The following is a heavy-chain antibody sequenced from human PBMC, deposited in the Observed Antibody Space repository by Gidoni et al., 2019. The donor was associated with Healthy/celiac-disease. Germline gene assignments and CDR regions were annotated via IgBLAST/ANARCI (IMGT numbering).Heavy chain of an antibody. Sequence: QVQLVESGGGVVQPGRSLRLSCAASGFTFRSYAMHWVRQAPGKGLEWVAVISYDGSNKYYADSVKGRFTISRDNSKNTLYLQMNSLRAEDTAVYYCARDLVVTAIQYYFDYWGQGTLVTVSS. J-gene: IGHJ4*02. CDR1: GFTFRSYA. D-gene: IGHD2-21*02. V-gene: IGHV3-30*04. CDR3: ARDLVVTAIQYYFDY. CDR2: ISYDGSNK.